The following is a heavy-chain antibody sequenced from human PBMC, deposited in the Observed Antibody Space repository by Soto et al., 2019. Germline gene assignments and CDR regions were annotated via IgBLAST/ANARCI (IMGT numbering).Heavy chain of an antibody. J-gene: IGHJ6*02. Sequence: ASVKVSCKASGYDFTAYDINWVRQASGQGLEWMGWMSPIHGSAGSARWFQGQISMTSDPATGPAYLELTSLRSDHSALYYCGRGRCTRVSAAWTPFYDVIGVLGQGTT. CDR3: GRGRCTRVSAAWTPFYDVIGV. D-gene: IGHD2-21*01. V-gene: IGHV1-8*02. CDR1: GYDFTAYD. CDR2: MSPIHGSA.